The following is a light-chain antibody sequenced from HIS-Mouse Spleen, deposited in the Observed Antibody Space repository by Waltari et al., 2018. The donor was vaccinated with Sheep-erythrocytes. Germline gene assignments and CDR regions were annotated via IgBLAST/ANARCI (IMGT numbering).Light chain of an antibody. J-gene: IGLJ2*01. CDR2: QDS. V-gene: IGLV3-1*01. CDR3: QAWDSSTVV. Sequence: SYELTQPPSVSVSPGQTASITCSGDKLGDKYACWYQRKPGQSPVLVIYQDSKRPSGIPERFSGSNSGNTANLTISGTQAMDEADYYCQAWDSSTVVFGGGTKLTVL. CDR1: KLGDKY.